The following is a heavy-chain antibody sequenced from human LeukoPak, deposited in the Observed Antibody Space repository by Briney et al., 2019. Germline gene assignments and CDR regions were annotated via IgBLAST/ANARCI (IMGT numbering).Heavy chain of an antibody. J-gene: IGHJ5*02. CDR1: GGSISSYY. Sequence: SETLSLTCTVSGGSISSYYWSWIRQPAGKGLEWIGRIYTSGSTNYNPSLKSRVTMSVDTSKNQFSLKLSSVTAADTAVYYCARDLAIYCSGGSCYSWWFDPWGRGTLVTVSS. CDR3: ARDLAIYCSGGSCYSWWFDP. D-gene: IGHD2-15*01. V-gene: IGHV4-4*07. CDR2: IYTSGST.